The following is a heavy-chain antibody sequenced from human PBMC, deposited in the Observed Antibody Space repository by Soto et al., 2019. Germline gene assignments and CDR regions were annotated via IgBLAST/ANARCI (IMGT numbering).Heavy chain of an antibody. D-gene: IGHD1-26*01. CDR2: INPSGSST. CDR3: ARDVGDSGSHWFDP. V-gene: IGHV1-46*01. J-gene: IGHJ5*02. CDR1: GYIFTNYY. Sequence: QVQLVQSGAEVKKPGASVKVSCKASGYIFTNYYIHWVRQAPGQVLEWMGIINPSGSSTRYAQNFQGRVTMTRDPSSSTVYMELRSLRFEDTAVYYCARDVGDSGSHWFDPWGQGRLVTVSS.